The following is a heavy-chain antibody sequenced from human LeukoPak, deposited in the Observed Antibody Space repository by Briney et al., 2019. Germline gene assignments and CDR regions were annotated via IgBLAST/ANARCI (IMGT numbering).Heavy chain of an antibody. Sequence: PSETLSLTCTVSGYSISSGYYWGWIRPPPGKGLEWIGSIYYSGSTYYNPSLKSRVTISVDTSKNQFSLKLSSVTAADTAVYYCARGDYYDSRGYFPPGYYFDYWGQGTLVTVSS. CDR3: ARGDYYDSRGYFPPGYYFDY. CDR2: IYYSGST. J-gene: IGHJ4*02. D-gene: IGHD3-22*01. CDR1: GYSISSGYY. V-gene: IGHV4-38-2*02.